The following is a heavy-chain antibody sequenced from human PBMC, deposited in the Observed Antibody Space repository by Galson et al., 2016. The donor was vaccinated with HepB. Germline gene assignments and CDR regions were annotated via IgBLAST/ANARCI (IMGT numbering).Heavy chain of an antibody. CDR2: ISSRSSPI. J-gene: IGHJ6*02. D-gene: IGHD3-10*01. Sequence: SLRLSCAASGFTFSNYSMNWVRQAPGKGLEWVSYISSRSSPIYYANSVKGRFTISRDNAKNSLYLQMNSLRDEDTAVYYCARRAVGFREPTQAYYYYSMDVWGQGTTVTVSS. V-gene: IGHV3-48*02. CDR3: ARRAVGFREPTQAYYYYSMDV. CDR1: GFTFSNYS.